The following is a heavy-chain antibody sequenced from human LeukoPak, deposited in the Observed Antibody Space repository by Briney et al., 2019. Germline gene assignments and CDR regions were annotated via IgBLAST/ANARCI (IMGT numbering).Heavy chain of an antibody. Sequence: PGGSLRLSCAGSGFSISNYGMNWVRQAPGKGLEWLSYIRSDSSTKYYADSVEGRFTISRDNAQNSLYLQMNSLRDEDSGVYFCARVPRPKDGMDVWGQGTTVTVSS. J-gene: IGHJ6*02. CDR1: GFSISNYG. CDR2: IRSDSSTK. V-gene: IGHV3-48*02. CDR3: ARVPRPKDGMDV.